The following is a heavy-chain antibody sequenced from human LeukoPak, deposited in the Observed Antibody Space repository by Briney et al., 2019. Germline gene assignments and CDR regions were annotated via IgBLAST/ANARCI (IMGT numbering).Heavy chain of an antibody. V-gene: IGHV4-38-2*02. Sequence: SETLSLTCTVSGYSISSGYYWGWIRQPPGKGLEWIGSIYHSGRTYYNPSLKSRVTISVDTSKNQFSLKLSSVTAADTAVYYCARDRPRFREGGGDRCANFDYWGQGTQVTVSS. J-gene: IGHJ4*02. D-gene: IGHD2-21*02. CDR3: ARDRPRFREGGGDRCANFDY. CDR1: GYSISSGYY. CDR2: IYHSGRT.